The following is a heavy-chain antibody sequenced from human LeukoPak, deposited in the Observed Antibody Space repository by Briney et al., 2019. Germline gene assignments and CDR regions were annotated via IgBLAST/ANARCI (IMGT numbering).Heavy chain of an antibody. V-gene: IGHV4-61*08. CDR1: GVAISRGGYA. D-gene: IGHD5-18*01. J-gene: IGHJ6*03. CDR3: ARTTVGGYTYDYFYYYYMDV. Sequence: PSETLSLTCAVSGVAISRGGYAWNWIRQPPGKGLEWIGYIYYSGSTNYNPSLKSRVTISVDTSKNQFSLKLSSVTAADTAVYYCARTTVGGYTYDYFYYYYMDVWGKGTTVTISS. CDR2: IYYSGST.